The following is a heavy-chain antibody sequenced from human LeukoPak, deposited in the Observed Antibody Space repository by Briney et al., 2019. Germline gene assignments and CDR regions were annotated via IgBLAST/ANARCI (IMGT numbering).Heavy chain of an antibody. CDR1: GFTFSSYS. CDR3: ATLPYDSSGYFAV. CDR2: ISSSSSYI. D-gene: IGHD3-22*01. J-gene: IGHJ6*02. V-gene: IGHV3-21*01. Sequence: GGSLRLSCAASGFTFSSYSMNWVRQAPGKGLEWVSSISSSSSYIYYAGSVKGRFTISRDNAKNSLYLQMNSLRAEDTAVYYCATLPYDSSGYFAVWGQGTTVTVSS.